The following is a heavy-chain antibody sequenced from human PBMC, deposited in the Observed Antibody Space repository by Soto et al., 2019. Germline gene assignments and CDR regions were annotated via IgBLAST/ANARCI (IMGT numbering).Heavy chain of an antibody. CDR3: ARVAADIASWLDP. CDR2: IYYSGVT. CDR1: GDSISTYN. D-gene: IGHD5-12*01. V-gene: IGHV4-59*01. Sequence: QGQLQESGPGLVKPSETLSLTCTVSGDSISTYNWGWIRQPPGKGLEWIGCIYYSGVTNYNPSLKXRFXISVDTPKNQLSLKLNSVTAADTAVYYCARVAADIASWLDPWGQGTLVTVSS. J-gene: IGHJ5*02.